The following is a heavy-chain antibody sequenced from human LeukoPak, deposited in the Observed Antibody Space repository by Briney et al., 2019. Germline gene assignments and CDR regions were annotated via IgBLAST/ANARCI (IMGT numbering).Heavy chain of an antibody. J-gene: IGHJ4*02. CDR2: ISAYNGNT. CDR3: ARGLQWELLDYFDY. D-gene: IGHD1-26*01. Sequence: ASVNVSCKASGYTFTSYGISWVRQAPGQGLEWMGWISAYNGNTNYAQKLQGRVTMTTDTYTSTAYMELRSLRSDDTAVYYCARGLQWELLDYFDYWGQRALVTVAS. V-gene: IGHV1-18*01. CDR1: GYTFTSYG.